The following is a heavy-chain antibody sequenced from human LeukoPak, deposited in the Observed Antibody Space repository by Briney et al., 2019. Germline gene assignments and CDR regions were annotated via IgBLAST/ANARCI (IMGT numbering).Heavy chain of an antibody. Sequence: SETLSLTCAVYGGSFSGYYWSWIRQPPGKGLEWIGEINHSGSTNYNPSLKSRVTISVDTSKNQFSLKLSSVTAADTAVYYCARGTRGAYYYGSGSYRYWGQGTLVTVSS. D-gene: IGHD3-10*01. CDR1: GGSFSGYY. CDR3: ARGTRGAYYYGSGSYRY. V-gene: IGHV4-34*01. CDR2: INHSGST. J-gene: IGHJ4*02.